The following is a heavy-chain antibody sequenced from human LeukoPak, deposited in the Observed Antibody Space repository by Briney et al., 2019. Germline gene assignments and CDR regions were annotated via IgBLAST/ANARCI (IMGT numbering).Heavy chain of an antibody. V-gene: IGHV3-11*04. J-gene: IGHJ4*02. D-gene: IGHD3-22*01. CDR1: GFTFSDYY. Sequence: GGSLRLSCAASGFTFSDYYMSWIRQAPGKGLEWVSYISSSGSTVYYADSVKGRFTISRDNSKNTLYLQMNSLRAEDTAVYYCARDPLYDSSGPYYFDYWGQGTLVTVSS. CDR2: ISSSGSTV. CDR3: ARDPLYDSSGPYYFDY.